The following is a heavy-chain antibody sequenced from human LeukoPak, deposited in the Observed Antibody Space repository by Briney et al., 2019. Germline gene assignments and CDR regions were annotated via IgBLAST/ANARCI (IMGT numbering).Heavy chain of an antibody. D-gene: IGHD3-16*02. V-gene: IGHV3-73*01. CDR1: GFTFSGSA. CDR2: IRSKTNNYAT. CDR3: ARWGGSYRHQDY. Sequence: GGSLRLSCVASGFTFSGSAIHWVRQASGKGLESFGHIRSKTNNYATAYAASVKGRFTISRDDSKNTAYLQMNSLRAEDTAVYYCARWGGSYRHQDYWGQGTLVTVSS. J-gene: IGHJ4*02.